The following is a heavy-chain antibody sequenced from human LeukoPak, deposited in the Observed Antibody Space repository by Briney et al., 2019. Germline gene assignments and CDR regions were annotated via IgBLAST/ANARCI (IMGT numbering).Heavy chain of an antibody. CDR1: GFSFSSYA. CDR2: ICGSGGST. Sequence: GGSLRLSCAASGFSFSSYAMSWVPQAPGKGLECVSAICGSGGSTYYADSVKGRFTISRDNHKNALSLQMNSMRAEDTDVYYCEKVSSYGDYVDYWGQGTLVTVSS. J-gene: IGHJ4*02. V-gene: IGHV3-23*01. D-gene: IGHD4-17*01. CDR3: EKVSSYGDYVDY.